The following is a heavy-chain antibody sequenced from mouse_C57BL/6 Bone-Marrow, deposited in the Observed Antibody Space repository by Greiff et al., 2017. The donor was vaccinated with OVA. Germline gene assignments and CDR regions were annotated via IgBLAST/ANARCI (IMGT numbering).Heavy chain of an antibody. Sequence: EVMLVESGGGLVKPGGSLKLSCAASGFTFSSYTMSWVRQTPEKRLEWVATISGGGGNTYYPDSVKGRFTISRDNAKNTLYLQMSSLRSEDTALYYCARYYYVSSPYFDYWGQGTTLTVSS. V-gene: IGHV5-9*01. D-gene: IGHD1-1*01. J-gene: IGHJ2*01. CDR1: GFTFSSYT. CDR2: ISGGGGNT. CDR3: ARYYYVSSPYFDY.